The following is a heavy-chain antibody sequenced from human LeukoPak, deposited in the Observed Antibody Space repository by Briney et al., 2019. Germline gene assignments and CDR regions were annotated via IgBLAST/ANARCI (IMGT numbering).Heavy chain of an antibody. CDR2: IYYSGST. J-gene: IGHJ4*02. D-gene: IGHD3-22*01. CDR1: GGSISSYY. V-gene: IGHV4-59*01. CDR3: ARSVAGHYYDNSGYYDY. Sequence: LETLSLTCTVSGGSISSYYWSWIRQPPGKGLEWIGYIYYSGSTNYNPSLKSRVTISVDTSKNQFSLKLSSVTAADTAVYYCARSVAGHYYDNSGYYDYWGQGTLVTVSS.